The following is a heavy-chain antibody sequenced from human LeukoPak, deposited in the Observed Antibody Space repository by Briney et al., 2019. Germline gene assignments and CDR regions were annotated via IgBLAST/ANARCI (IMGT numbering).Heavy chain of an antibody. CDR1: GGSISSFY. J-gene: IGHJ3*02. Sequence: SETLSLTCTVSGGSISSFYWSWIWQPPGKGLEWIGYIYNSGSTNYNASLKSRVTISVDTSKNQFSLKLSSVTAADTAVYYCARTNYDILTGSPNDGFDIWGQGTMVTVSS. CDR3: ARTNYDILTGSPNDGFDI. CDR2: IYNSGST. D-gene: IGHD3-9*01. V-gene: IGHV4-59*01.